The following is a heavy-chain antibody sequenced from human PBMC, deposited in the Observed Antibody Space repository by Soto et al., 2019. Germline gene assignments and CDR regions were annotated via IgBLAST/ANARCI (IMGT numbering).Heavy chain of an antibody. Sequence: TGGSLRLSCAASGFTFSSYGMHWVRQAPGKGLEWVAVISYDGSNKYYADSVKGRFTISRDNSKNTLYLQMNSLRAEDTAVYYCAKVPVAAPFYYDYYGMDVWGQGTTVTVSS. J-gene: IGHJ6*02. V-gene: IGHV3-30*18. CDR3: AKVPVAAPFYYDYYGMDV. CDR1: GFTFSSYG. D-gene: IGHD6-19*01. CDR2: ISYDGSNK.